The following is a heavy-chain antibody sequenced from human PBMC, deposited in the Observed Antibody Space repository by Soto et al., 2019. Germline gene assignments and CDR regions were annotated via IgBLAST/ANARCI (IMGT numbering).Heavy chain of an antibody. CDR1: GGSFSGYY. D-gene: IGHD2-2*01. Sequence: QVQLQQWGAGLLKPSETLSLTCAVYGGSFSGYYWSWIRQPPGKGLEWIGEINHSGSTNYNPSLQGRVTLSVDTSKNQFPLKLSSVTAAATAVYYCARGRIVVVPAALKRHGMDVWGQGTTVTVSS. J-gene: IGHJ6*02. CDR2: INHSGST. CDR3: ARGRIVVVPAALKRHGMDV. V-gene: IGHV4-34*01.